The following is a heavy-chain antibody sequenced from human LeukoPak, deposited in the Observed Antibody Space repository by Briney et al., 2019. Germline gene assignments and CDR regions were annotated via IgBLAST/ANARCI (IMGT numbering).Heavy chain of an antibody. D-gene: IGHD6-13*01. V-gene: IGHV4-59*08. CDR2: IYYSGTT. CDR1: GGSISSYY. J-gene: IGHJ4*02. Sequence: SETLSLTCTISGGSISSYYWSWIRQPPGKGLEWIGYIYYSGTTNYNPSLKSRVTILVDTSKNQFSLNLSSVTAADTAVYYCARRGIAAAGYDYWGQGTLVTVSS. CDR3: ARRGIAAAGYDY.